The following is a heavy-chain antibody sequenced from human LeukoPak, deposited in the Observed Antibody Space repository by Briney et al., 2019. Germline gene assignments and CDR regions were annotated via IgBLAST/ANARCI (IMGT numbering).Heavy chain of an antibody. CDR3: ARGSFYYGMDA. V-gene: IGHV4-61*01. J-gene: IGHJ6*02. Sequence: PSETLSLTCTVSVGSVSSGSYYWSWIRQPPGKGLQWIGYISYSGSTNHNPSLKSRATISVDTSKNQFSLKLSSVTAADTAVYYCARGSFYYGMDAWGQGTTVTVSS. CDR1: VGSVSSGSYY. CDR2: ISYSGST.